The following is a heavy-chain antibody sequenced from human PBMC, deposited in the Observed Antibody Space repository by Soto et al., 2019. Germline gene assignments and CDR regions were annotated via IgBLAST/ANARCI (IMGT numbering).Heavy chain of an antibody. CDR1: SGSFSGYY. CDR3: ARGGPVLNYYGSGSYYRSYYYYGMDV. D-gene: IGHD3-10*01. CDR2: INHSGST. V-gene: IGHV4-34*01. J-gene: IGHJ6*02. Sequence: WETLSLTCAVYSGSFSGYYWSWIRQPPGKGLEWIGEINHSGSTNYNPSLKSRVTISVDTSKNQFSLKLSSVTAADTAVYYCARGGPVLNYYGSGSYYRSYYYYGMDVWGQGTTVTVSS.